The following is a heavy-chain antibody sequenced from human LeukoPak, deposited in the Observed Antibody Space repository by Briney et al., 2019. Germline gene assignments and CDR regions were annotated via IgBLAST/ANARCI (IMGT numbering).Heavy chain of an antibody. CDR3: AKDLLAVAATDWFDP. Sequence: GGSLRLSCAASGFTFSSYGMHWVRQAPGKGLEWVAFIRYDGSNKYYADSVKGRFTISRDNSKNTLYLQMNSLRAEDTAVYYCAKDLLAVAATDWFDPWGQGTLVTVSS. CDR2: IRYDGSNK. V-gene: IGHV3-30*02. CDR1: GFTFSSYG. D-gene: IGHD6-19*01. J-gene: IGHJ5*02.